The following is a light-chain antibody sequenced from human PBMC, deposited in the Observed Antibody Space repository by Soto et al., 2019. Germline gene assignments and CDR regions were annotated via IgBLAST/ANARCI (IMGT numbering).Light chain of an antibody. Sequence: QSVLTQPPSASGTPGQRVTISCSGSSSNLGSNYVYWYQQLPGTVPQLLIYRNSERPSGVPDRFSGSKSGTSASLAISVLRSEDEADYYCAAWDDSLSGVVFGGGTKLTVL. J-gene: IGLJ2*01. CDR3: AAWDDSLSGVV. CDR2: RNS. V-gene: IGLV1-47*01. CDR1: SSNLGSNY.